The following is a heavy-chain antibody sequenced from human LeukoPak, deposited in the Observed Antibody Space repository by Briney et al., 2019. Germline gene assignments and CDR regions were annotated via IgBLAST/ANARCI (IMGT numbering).Heavy chain of an antibody. CDR1: GFTFSSYA. V-gene: IGHV3-30*04. Sequence: GGSLRLSCAASGFTFSSYAMHWVRQAPGKGLEWVAVISYDGSNKYYADSVKGRFTISRDDPKNTLYLQMNSLRAEDTAVYYCARGTHIVVVTGGFDYWGQGTLVTVSS. D-gene: IGHD2-21*02. CDR3: ARGTHIVVVTGGFDY. CDR2: ISYDGSNK. J-gene: IGHJ4*02.